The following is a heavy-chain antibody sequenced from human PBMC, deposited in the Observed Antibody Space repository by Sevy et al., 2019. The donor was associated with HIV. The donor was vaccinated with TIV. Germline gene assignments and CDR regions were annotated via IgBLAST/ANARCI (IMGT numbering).Heavy chain of an antibody. CDR3: ARDNGGRYGMDV. Sequence: GGSLRLSCAVSGLPVSSTCMGWVRQAPGKGLEWVSVVYCGGNPYYGESVKGRYTISRDTSQNTVYLQMNSLSAEDTAVYYCARDNGGRYGMDVWGQGTTVTVSS. V-gene: IGHV3-53*01. D-gene: IGHD2-8*01. CDR1: GLPVSSTC. CDR2: VYCGGNP. J-gene: IGHJ6*02.